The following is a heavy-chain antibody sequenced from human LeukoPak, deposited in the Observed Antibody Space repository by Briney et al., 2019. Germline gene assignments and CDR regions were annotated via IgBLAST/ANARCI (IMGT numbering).Heavy chain of an antibody. J-gene: IGHJ4*02. Sequence: GGSLRLSCAASGFTFSTYTINWVRQAPGKGLEWVSSISSSSSYIYYADSVKGRFTISRDNAKNSLYLQMNSLRAEDTAVYYCARGPGYGHYFDYWGQGALVTVSS. V-gene: IGHV3-21*01. CDR1: GFTFSTYT. CDR2: ISSSSSYI. D-gene: IGHD5-12*01. CDR3: ARGPGYGHYFDY.